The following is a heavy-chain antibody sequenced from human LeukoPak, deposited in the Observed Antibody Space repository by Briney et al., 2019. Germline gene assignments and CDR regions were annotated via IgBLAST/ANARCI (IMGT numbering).Heavy chain of an antibody. J-gene: IGHJ5*02. V-gene: IGHV4-39*07. Sequence: PSETLSLTCTVSGGSISSSSYYWGWIRQPPGKGLEWIGSIYYSGSTYYNPSLKSRVTISVDTSKNQFSLKLSSVTAADTAVYYCARARGTRWFDPWGQGTLVTVSS. D-gene: IGHD1-7*01. CDR1: GGSISSSSYY. CDR3: ARARGTRWFDP. CDR2: IYYSGST.